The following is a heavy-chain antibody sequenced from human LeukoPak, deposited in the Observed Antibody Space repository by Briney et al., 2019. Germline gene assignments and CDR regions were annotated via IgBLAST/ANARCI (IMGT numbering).Heavy chain of an antibody. CDR1: GGSFSGYY. Sequence: SETLSLTCAVYGGSFSGYYWSWIRQPPGKGLEWIGEINHSGSTNYNPSLKSRVTISVDTSKNQFSLKLSSVTAADTAVYYCAGYGDYMGTGNYYYGMDVWGQGTTVTVSS. CDR3: AGYGDYMGTGNYYYGMDV. J-gene: IGHJ6*02. D-gene: IGHD4-17*01. CDR2: INHSGST. V-gene: IGHV4-34*01.